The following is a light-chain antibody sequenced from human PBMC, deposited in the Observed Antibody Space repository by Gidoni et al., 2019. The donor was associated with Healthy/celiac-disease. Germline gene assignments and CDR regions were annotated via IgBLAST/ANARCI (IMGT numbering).Light chain of an antibody. J-gene: IGKJ1*01. CDR1: QSVLYSSNNKNY. CDR3: QQYYSTPWT. V-gene: IGKV4-1*01. CDR2: RAS. Sequence: DIVMTQSPDSLAVSLGERATINCKSSQSVLYSSNNKNYLAWYQQKPGQPPKLLIYRASTRESGVPDRFSGSGSGTDFTLTISSQQAEDVAVYYCQQYYSTPWTFSQGTKVEIK.